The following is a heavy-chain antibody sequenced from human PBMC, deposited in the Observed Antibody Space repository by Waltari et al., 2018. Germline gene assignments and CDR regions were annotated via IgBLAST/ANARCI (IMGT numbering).Heavy chain of an antibody. D-gene: IGHD5-18*01. Sequence: QARLQQSCAGLVKPSATLSLTCAFPGVSFVGYSWGSIRQPPGTGLAWIREINHSGSTNYNPSLKSRVTISVETSKNQFSLKLSSVTAADTAVYYCARRGYSYGSFWFDPWGQGTLVTVSS. CDR1: GVSFVGYS. J-gene: IGHJ5*02. CDR2: INHSGST. V-gene: IGHV4-34*01. CDR3: ARRGYSYGSFWFDP.